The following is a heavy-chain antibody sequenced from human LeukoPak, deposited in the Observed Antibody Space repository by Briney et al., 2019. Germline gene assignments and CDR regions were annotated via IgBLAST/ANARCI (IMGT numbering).Heavy chain of an antibody. CDR1: GYSFTSYW. CDR3: ARRLLGSSSLVDP. Sequence: GESLKISCKGSGYSFTSYWIGWVRQMPGKGLEWMGIIYPGDSDTRYSPSFQGQVTISADKSISTAYLQWSSLKASDTATYYCARRLLGSSSLVDPWGQGTLVTVSS. V-gene: IGHV5-51*01. CDR2: IYPGDSDT. D-gene: IGHD6-6*01. J-gene: IGHJ5*02.